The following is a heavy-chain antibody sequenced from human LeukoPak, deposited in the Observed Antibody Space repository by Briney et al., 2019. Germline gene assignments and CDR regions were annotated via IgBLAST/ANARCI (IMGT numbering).Heavy chain of an antibody. CDR1: GFTFSSYW. CDR3: ASGVAGAEHDY. Sequence: GGSLRLSCAASGFTFSSYWMHWVRQAPGKGLVWVSRINSDGSSTTYADSVKGRFTISRDNAKNTLYLQMNSLRAEDTAVYYCASGVAGAEHDYWGQGTLVTVSS. D-gene: IGHD1-26*01. J-gene: IGHJ4*02. CDR2: INSDGSST. V-gene: IGHV3-74*01.